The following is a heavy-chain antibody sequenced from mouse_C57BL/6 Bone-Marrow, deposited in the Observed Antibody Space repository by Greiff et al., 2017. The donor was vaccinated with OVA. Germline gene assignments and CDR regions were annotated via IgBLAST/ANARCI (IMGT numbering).Heavy chain of an antibody. CDR3: AGAPFYDGYYAMDY. Sequence: VKLLQSGPELVKPGASVKMSCKASGYTFTNYYIHWVKQRPGQGLEWIGRIFPGSGSTYYNEKFKGKATLPVDKSSRTAYLMLSSLTSEDSAVYFCAGAPFYDGYYAMDYWGQGTSVTVSS. V-gene: IGHV1-75*01. CDR2: IFPGSGST. J-gene: IGHJ4*01. CDR1: GYTFTNYY. D-gene: IGHD2-3*01.